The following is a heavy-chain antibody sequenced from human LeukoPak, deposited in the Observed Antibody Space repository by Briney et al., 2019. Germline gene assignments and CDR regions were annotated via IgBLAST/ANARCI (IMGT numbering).Heavy chain of an antibody. D-gene: IGHD6-13*01. CDR3: ARRLSSIAASAANDY. CDR2: IHPGNSEN. Sequence: GESLKISCKGSGYSFTTYWTHWVRQMPGKGLESMGIIHPGNSENAYSPSFQGQVTMSVDKSINTAYLQWSSLKASDTAMYYCARRLSSIAASAANDYWGQGTLVTVSS. CDR1: GYSFTTYW. V-gene: IGHV5-51*01. J-gene: IGHJ4*02.